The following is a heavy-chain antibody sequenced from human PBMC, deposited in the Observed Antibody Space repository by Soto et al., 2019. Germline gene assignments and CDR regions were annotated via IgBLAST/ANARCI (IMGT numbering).Heavy chain of an antibody. CDR2: IYYSGST. V-gene: IGHV4-59*08. J-gene: IGHJ5*02. CDR3: ARAPQDDILTGYYKGFWFDP. CDR1: GGSIGGYY. Sequence: SETLSLTCTVSGGSIGGYYGSWIRQPPGKGLEWIGYIYYSGSTNYNPSLKSRVTISVDTSKNQFSLKLSSVTAADTAVYYCARAPQDDILTGYYKGFWFDPWGQGTLVTVSS. D-gene: IGHD3-9*01.